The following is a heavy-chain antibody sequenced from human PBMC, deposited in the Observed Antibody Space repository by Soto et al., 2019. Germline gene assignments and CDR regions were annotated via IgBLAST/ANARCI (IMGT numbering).Heavy chain of an antibody. CDR3: ARLRTAAAGLDY. J-gene: IGHJ4*02. V-gene: IGHV4-59*01. CDR2: TYYSGST. D-gene: IGHD6-13*01. CDR1: GGSISSYY. Sequence: SETLSLTCTVSGGSISSYYWSWIRQPPGKGLEWIGDTYYSGSTDYNPSLKSRVTISVDTSKNQFSLTLSSVTAADTAVYYCARLRTAAAGLDYWGQGTLVTVSS.